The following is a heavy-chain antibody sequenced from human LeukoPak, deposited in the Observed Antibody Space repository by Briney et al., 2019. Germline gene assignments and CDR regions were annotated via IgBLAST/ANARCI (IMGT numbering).Heavy chain of an antibody. CDR2: IYYSGST. CDR1: GGSISSSSYY. D-gene: IGHD2-8*01. V-gene: IGHV4-39*01. Sequence: SETLSLTCTVSGGSISSSSYYWGWIRQPPGKELEWIGSIYYSGSTYYNPSLKSRVTISVDTSKNQFSLKLSSVTAADTAVYYCAGWGVSVIDYWGQGTLVTVSS. CDR3: AGWGVSVIDY. J-gene: IGHJ4*02.